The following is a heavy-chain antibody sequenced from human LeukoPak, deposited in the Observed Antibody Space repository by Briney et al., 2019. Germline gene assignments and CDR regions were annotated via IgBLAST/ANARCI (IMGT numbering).Heavy chain of an antibody. CDR2: IYYNGST. V-gene: IGHV4-59*01. Sequence: PSETLSLTCTVSGGSISSYYWSWIRQPPGKGLEWIGYIYYNGSTNYTPSLKSRVTISLDTSKNQFSLKLSSVTAADTAVYYCAWKYNGYGGWIDYWAQGTLVTVSS. CDR3: AWKYNGYGGWIDY. D-gene: IGHD5-12*01. CDR1: GGSISSYY. J-gene: IGHJ4*02.